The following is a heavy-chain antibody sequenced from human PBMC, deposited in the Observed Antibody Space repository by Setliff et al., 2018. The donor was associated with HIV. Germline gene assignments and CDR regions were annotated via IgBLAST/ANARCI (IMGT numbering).Heavy chain of an antibody. CDR1: GYTFTSYY. V-gene: IGHV1-46*01. CDR3: ARDPTRIVGASSPRYAFDI. D-gene: IGHD1-26*01. J-gene: IGHJ3*02. CDR2: INPSGGST. Sequence: GASVKVSCKASGYTFTSYYMHWVRQAPGQGLEWMGIINPSGGSTSYAQKFQGRVTITADESTSTAYMELSSLRSEDTAVYYCARDPTRIVGASSPRYAFDIWGQGTMVTVSS.